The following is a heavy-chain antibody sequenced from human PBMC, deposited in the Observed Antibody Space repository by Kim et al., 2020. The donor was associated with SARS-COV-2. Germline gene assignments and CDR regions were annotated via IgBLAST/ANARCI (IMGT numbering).Heavy chain of an antibody. D-gene: IGHD2-2*01. V-gene: IGHV3-30*02. CDR3: AKDFPAVVVVPAALIDY. Sequence: GKGRFTISRDNARNTLYLQMNSLRAEDTAVYYCAKDFPAVVVVPAALIDYWGQGTLVTVSS. J-gene: IGHJ4*02.